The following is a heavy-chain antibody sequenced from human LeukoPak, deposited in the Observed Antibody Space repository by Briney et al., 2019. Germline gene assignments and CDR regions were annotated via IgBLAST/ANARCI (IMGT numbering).Heavy chain of an antibody. V-gene: IGHV1-2*02. CDR3: ARGPRITIFGVVMANDAFDI. CDR2: INPKSGGT. CDR1: GYTFTGYY. Sequence: ASVKVSCKASGYTFTGYYMHWVRQAPGQGLEWMGWINPKSGGTNYAQKFQGRVTMTRDTSISTAYMELSRLRSDDTAVYYCARGPRITIFGVVMANDAFDIWGQGTMVTVSS. D-gene: IGHD3-3*01. J-gene: IGHJ3*02.